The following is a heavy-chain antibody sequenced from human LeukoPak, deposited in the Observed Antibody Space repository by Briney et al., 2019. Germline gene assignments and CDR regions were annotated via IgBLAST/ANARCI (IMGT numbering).Heavy chain of an antibody. Sequence: QTGGSLRLSCAASGFTLSSYAMSWVRQAPGKGLEWVSGISTTGDRSYYADSVEGRFTMSRDNFKNTLYLQMNSLRAEDTAVYYCAKDLDSSIPGDYYGMDVWGQGTTVTVSS. CDR1: GFTLSSYA. CDR2: ISTTGDRS. D-gene: IGHD6-13*01. V-gene: IGHV3-23*01. CDR3: AKDLDSSIPGDYYGMDV. J-gene: IGHJ6*02.